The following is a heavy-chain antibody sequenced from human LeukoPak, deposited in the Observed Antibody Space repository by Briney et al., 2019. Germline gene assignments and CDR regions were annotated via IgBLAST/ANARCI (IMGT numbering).Heavy chain of an antibody. D-gene: IGHD2-2*01. J-gene: IGHJ4*02. Sequence: GGSLRLSCAASGFTFSSYAMSWVRQAPGKGLEWVSAISGSGGSTYYADSVKGRFTISRDNSKNTLSLQMNSLRAEDTAVYYCAPSARYCSSTSCPYWGQGTLVTVSS. V-gene: IGHV3-23*01. CDR1: GFTFSSYA. CDR2: ISGSGGST. CDR3: APSARYCSSTSCPY.